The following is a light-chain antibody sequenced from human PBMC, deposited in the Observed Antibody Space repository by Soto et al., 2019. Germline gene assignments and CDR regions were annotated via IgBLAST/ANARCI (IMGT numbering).Light chain of an antibody. Sequence: EIVMTQSPATLSVSPGERAALSCRASQSVSSNFAWYQQKPGQAPRLLIYGASTRATGIPARFSGSGSGTDFTLTISSLQSEDCAVYYCQQYNNWPYTFGQGNKLEIK. CDR2: GAS. CDR1: QSVSSN. J-gene: IGKJ2*01. CDR3: QQYNNWPYT. V-gene: IGKV3-15*01.